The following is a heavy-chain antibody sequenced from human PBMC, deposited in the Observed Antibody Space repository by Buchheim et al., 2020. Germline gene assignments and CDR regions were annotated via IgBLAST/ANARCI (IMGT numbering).Heavy chain of an antibody. J-gene: IGHJ6*03. CDR3: AKVGISDYYYYHMDV. V-gene: IGHV3-23*01. CDR1: GFTFSSFA. CDR2: VSAGGTTT. D-gene: IGHD3-3*02. Sequence: EVQLLESGGGLVQPGGSLGLSCTASGFTFSSFAINWVRQASGKGLEWVSVVSAGGTTTYYADSVKGRFSISRDNSKKTVYLQMNSLRAEDTAVYYCAKVGISDYYYYHMDVWGKGTT.